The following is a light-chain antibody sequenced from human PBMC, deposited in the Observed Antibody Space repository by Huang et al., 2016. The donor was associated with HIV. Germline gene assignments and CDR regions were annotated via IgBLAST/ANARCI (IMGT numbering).Light chain of an antibody. V-gene: IGKV1-6*01. CDR3: RQDFNYPRT. Sequence: AIQMTQSPSSLYASVGDRVTITCRASHDIRNDLDWFQQEQGRAPKLLIFAASSLKSGVPTRFSGSGSGTDFTLTISSQQPEDFATYYCRQDFNYPRTFGQGTKLEIK. J-gene: IGKJ2*01. CDR1: HDIRND. CDR2: AAS.